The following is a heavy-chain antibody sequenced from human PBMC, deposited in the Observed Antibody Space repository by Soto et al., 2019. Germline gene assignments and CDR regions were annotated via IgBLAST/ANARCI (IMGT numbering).Heavy chain of an antibody. Sequence: EVQLVASGGGLVQPGGSLRLSCAASGFTFSNFAMNWVRRAPGKGPEWVSYLSGSSRAINYADTVKGRFIVSRDNAKNSLFLQMNSLRDEDTAVYYCARYPSNGNSHVSYCYFWGQGTLVTVSS. CDR3: ARYPSNGNSHVSYCYF. V-gene: IGHV3-48*02. D-gene: IGHD5-12*01. CDR2: LSGSSRAI. J-gene: IGHJ4*02. CDR1: GFTFSNFA.